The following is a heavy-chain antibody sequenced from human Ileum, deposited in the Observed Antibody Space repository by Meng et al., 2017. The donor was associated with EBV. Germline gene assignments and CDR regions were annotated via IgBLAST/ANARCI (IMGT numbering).Heavy chain of an antibody. D-gene: IGHD5-18*01. J-gene: IGHJ5*01. CDR3: AKEQDDGDRGIHRIDS. CDR1: GGSISTSSYF. V-gene: IGHV4-39*07. Sequence: QLQLRESGPGLVKPSETLSLTCTVSGGSISTSSYFWGWNRQTPGKGLEWIGSIHYNGGTAYNPPLQSRVTMSVDTSKNQFSLRLTSVTAADTAVYYCAKEQDDGDRGIHRIDSWGQGTLVTVSS. CDR2: IHYNGGT.